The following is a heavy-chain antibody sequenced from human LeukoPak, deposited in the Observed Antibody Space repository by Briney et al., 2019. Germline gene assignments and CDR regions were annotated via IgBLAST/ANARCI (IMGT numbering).Heavy chain of an antibody. CDR2: TNHSGST. CDR1: GGSISSYY. V-gene: IGHV4-34*01. D-gene: IGHD4-23*01. CDR3: ASSPTVVKGHNWFDP. Sequence: PSETLSLTCTVSGGSISSYYWSWIRQPPGKGLEWIGETNHSGSTNYNPSLKSRVTISVDTSKNQFSLKLSSVTAADTAVYYCASSPTVVKGHNWFDPWGQRTLVTVSS. J-gene: IGHJ5*02.